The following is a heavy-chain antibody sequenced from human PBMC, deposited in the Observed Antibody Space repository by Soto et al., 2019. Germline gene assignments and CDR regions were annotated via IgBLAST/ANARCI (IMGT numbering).Heavy chain of an antibody. J-gene: IGHJ5*02. CDR3: ARRDYDILTGSNWFDP. Sequence: SETLSLTCTVSGGSISSSSYYWGWIRQPPGKGLEWIGSIYYSGSTYYNPSLKSRVTISVDTSKNQFSLKLSSVTAADTAVYYCARRDYDILTGSNWFDPWGQGTLVTVS. CDR2: IYYSGST. D-gene: IGHD3-9*01. V-gene: IGHV4-39*01. CDR1: GGSISSSSYY.